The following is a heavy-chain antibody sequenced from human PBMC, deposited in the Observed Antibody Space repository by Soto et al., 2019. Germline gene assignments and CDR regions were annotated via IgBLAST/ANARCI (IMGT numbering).Heavy chain of an antibody. CDR3: TRTMVRGQPHMDV. CDR1: GYSFTNYY. J-gene: IGHJ6*02. V-gene: IGHV1-8*01. CDR2: MNPSSGRT. D-gene: IGHD3-10*01. Sequence: GASVKVSCKASGYSFTNYYINWVRHATGEGLECLGWMNPSSGRTGYAQKFQGRVTMTRDNSISTAYMELTSLTSEDTAMYYCTRTMVRGQPHMDVWGQGTTVTVSS.